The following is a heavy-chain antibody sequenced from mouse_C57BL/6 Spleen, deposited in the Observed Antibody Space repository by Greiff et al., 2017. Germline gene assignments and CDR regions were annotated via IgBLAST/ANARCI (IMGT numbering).Heavy chain of an antibody. CDR1: GYTFTSYG. D-gene: IGHD2-4*01. J-gene: IGHJ1*03. Sequence: VQLQQSGAELARPGASVKLSCKASGYTFTSYGISWVKQRTGQGLEWIGEIYPRSGNTYYNEKFKGKATLTADKSSSTAYMELRSLTSEDSAVYFCASGDYGRYFDVWGTGTTVTVSS. CDR2: IYPRSGNT. CDR3: ASGDYGRYFDV. V-gene: IGHV1-81*01.